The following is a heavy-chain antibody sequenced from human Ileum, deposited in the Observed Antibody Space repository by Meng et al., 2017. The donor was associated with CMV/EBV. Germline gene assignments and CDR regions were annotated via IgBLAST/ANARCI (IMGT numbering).Heavy chain of an antibody. J-gene: IGHJ4*01. CDR3: ARGGQGPVVY. Sequence: QVRLQESGPGLVKTSETLSLTCTVSGSSMSNYFWSWLRQSPATGLEWIGYLYDRGSTRYNPSPKSRVSFSIDMSKNQFSLSLTSATAADTAIYYCARGGQGPVVYWGQGSLVTVSS. CDR1: GSSMSNYF. D-gene: IGHD2-15*01. V-gene: IGHV4-59*01. CDR2: LYDRGST.